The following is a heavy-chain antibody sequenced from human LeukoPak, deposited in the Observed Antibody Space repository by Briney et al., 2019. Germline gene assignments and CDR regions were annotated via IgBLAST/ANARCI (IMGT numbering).Heavy chain of an antibody. CDR3: ARVNIYDDFDY. V-gene: IGHV3-74*01. Sequence: GGSLRLSCAASGFTFSSYWMHWVRQAPGKGLVWVSRINSDGSSTSYADSVKGRFTISRDNAKNTLYLQMNRLRAEDTAVYYCARVNIYDDFDYWGQGTLVTVSS. CDR1: GFTFSSYW. D-gene: IGHD2-21*01. J-gene: IGHJ4*02. CDR2: INSDGSST.